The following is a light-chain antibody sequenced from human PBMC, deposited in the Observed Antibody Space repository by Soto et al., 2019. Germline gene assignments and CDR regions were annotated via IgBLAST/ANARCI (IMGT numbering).Light chain of an antibody. CDR3: CSYRDSDTWV. J-gene: IGLJ3*02. CDR1: SSDVGGYNY. V-gene: IGLV2-11*01. Sequence: QSALTQPRSVSGSPGQSVTISCTGTSSDVGGYNYVSWYQQHPGKAPKLMIYDVNKRPSGVPDRFSGSKSGNTASLTISGLQAEDEADYYCCSYRDSDTWVFGGGTKLTVL. CDR2: DVN.